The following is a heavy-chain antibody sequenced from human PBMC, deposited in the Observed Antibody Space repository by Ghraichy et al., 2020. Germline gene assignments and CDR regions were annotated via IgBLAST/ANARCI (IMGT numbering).Heavy chain of an antibody. CDR3: SRGILTGYGYAMDV. CDR2: IRSRAYGGTT. D-gene: IGHD3-9*01. CDR1: GFTFGDYG. V-gene: IGHV3-49*03. J-gene: IGHJ6*02. Sequence: GGSLRLSCTASGFTFGDYGLSWFRQAPGKGLEWVGFIRSRAYGGTTEYAASVKGRFTISRDDSESIAYLQMNSLKIEDTAVYYCSRGILTGYGYAMDVWGQGTTVTVS.